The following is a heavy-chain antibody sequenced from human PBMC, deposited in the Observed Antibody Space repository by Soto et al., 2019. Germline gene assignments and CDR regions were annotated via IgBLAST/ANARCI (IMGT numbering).Heavy chain of an antibody. D-gene: IGHD6-6*01. V-gene: IGHV4-39*01. CDR1: GGSISSSSYY. Sequence: QLQLQESGPGLVKPSETLSLTCTVSGGSISSSSYYWVWIRQPPGKGLELIGSIYYSGSTYYNPSLKSRVTISVDTSHNQFSLKLSSVTAADTAVYYCARRGSSSSRGYFDYWGQGTLVTVSS. CDR2: IYYSGST. CDR3: ARRGSSSSRGYFDY. J-gene: IGHJ4*02.